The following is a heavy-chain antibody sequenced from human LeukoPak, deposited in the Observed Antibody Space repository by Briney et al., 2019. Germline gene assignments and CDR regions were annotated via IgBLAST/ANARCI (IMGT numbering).Heavy chain of an antibody. CDR2: ISWDGGST. V-gene: IGHV3-43*01. Sequence: GGSLRLSCAASGFTFDDYTMHWVRQAPGKGLEWVSLISWDGGSTYYADSVKGRFTISRDNSKNSLYLQMNSLRTEDTALYYRAKDMDSSSWLDYWGQGTLVTVSS. J-gene: IGHJ4*02. CDR3: AKDMDSSSWLDY. D-gene: IGHD6-13*01. CDR1: GFTFDDYT.